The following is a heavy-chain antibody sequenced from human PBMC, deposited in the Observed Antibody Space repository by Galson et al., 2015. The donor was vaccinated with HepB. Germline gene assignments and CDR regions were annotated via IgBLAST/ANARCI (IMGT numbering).Heavy chain of an antibody. CDR3: AREPDAAAPPYFDY. Sequence: CAISGDSVSTNSATWNWIRQSPSRGLEWLGRTYYKSKWYNDYAVSVKSRITINPDTSKNQFFLQLSSVTPEDTAVYYCAREPDAAAPPYFDYWGQGTLVTVSS. D-gene: IGHD6-6*01. CDR2: TYYKSKWYN. J-gene: IGHJ4*02. V-gene: IGHV6-1*01. CDR1: GDSVSTNSAT.